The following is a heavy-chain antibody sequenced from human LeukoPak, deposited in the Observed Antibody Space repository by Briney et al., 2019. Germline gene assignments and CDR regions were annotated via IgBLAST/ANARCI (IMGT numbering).Heavy chain of an antibody. D-gene: IGHD2-21*01. CDR1: GFTVSSNH. CDR3: ASVTGALWFYYYMDV. Sequence: GGSLRLSCAASGFTVSSNHMSWVRQAPGKGLEWVSVIYSGGSTYYADSVKGRFTISRDNSKNTLYLQMNSLRAEDTAVYYCASVTGALWFYYYMDVWGKGTTVTVSS. CDR2: IYSGGST. V-gene: IGHV3-53*01. J-gene: IGHJ6*03.